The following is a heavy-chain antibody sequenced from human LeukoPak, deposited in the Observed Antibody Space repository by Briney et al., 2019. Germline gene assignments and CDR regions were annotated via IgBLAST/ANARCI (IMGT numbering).Heavy chain of an antibody. CDR3: ARGQWLPVFDF. V-gene: IGHV4-59*13. D-gene: IGHD3-22*01. J-gene: IGHJ4*02. Sequence: SETLSLTCSVSGGFNTHYYWSWIRQPPGKGLEWIGYIYHSGSTNYNPSLKSRVTISVDTSKNHLSLKLSSVTAADTAVYYCARGQWLPVFDFWGQETLVTVSS. CDR1: GGFNTHYY. CDR2: IYHSGST.